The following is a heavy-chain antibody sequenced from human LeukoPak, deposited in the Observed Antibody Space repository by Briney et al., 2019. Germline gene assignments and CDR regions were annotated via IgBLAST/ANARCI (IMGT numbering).Heavy chain of an antibody. CDR2: INADGSTA. Sequence: GGSLRLSCAASGFTFGNSLVHWVRPAPGKGLVWVSLINADGSTATYADSVKGRFTISRDNARNTLSLQMNSLTIEDTAVYYCVVVVEPPDSDGFDVWGQGTMITVSS. D-gene: IGHD1-14*01. J-gene: IGHJ3*01. CDR1: GFTFGNSL. CDR3: VVVVEPPDSDGFDV. V-gene: IGHV3-74*01.